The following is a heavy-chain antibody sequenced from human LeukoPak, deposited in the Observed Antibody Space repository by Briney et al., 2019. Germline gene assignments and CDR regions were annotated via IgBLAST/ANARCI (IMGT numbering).Heavy chain of an antibody. Sequence: ASVKVSCKASGYTFNTYYMHWVRQAPGQGLEWMGIINPSGGGTSYAQKFQGRVTMTRDMSTSTAYMELSSLRSEDTAVYYCARVFGATRDAFDIWGQGTMVTVSS. CDR3: ARVFGATRDAFDI. J-gene: IGHJ3*02. CDR2: INPSGGGT. V-gene: IGHV1-46*02. D-gene: IGHD3-16*01. CDR1: GYTFNTYY.